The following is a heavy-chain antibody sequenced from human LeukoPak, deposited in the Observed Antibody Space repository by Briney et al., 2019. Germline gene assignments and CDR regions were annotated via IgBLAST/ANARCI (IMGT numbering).Heavy chain of an antibody. CDR1: GFTFSSYA. CDR2: ISGSGGST. V-gene: IGHV3-23*01. J-gene: IGHJ4*02. CDR3: AKISSTMIRGALKSIDY. D-gene: IGHD3-10*01. Sequence: GGSLRLSCAASGFTFSSYAMSWVRQAPGKGLEWVSAISGSGGSTHYADSVKGRVTISRDNSKNTLYLQMNSLRAEDTAIYYCAKISSTMIRGALKSIDYWGQGTLVTVSS.